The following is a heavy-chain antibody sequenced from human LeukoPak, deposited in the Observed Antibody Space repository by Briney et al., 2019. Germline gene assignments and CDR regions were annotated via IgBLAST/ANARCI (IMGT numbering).Heavy chain of an antibody. Sequence: PSETLSLTCSVSGDSIKNYYWAWIRQPPGKGLEWIAYMQASGGTNSNPSLKSRVTMSVDRAQNQLSLKLSSVTAADSAVYFCARVYGWYAVHHWGRGTLVTVSS. J-gene: IGHJ5*02. V-gene: IGHV4-4*09. CDR2: MQASGGT. D-gene: IGHD6-19*01. CDR1: GDSIKNYY. CDR3: ARVYGWYAVHH.